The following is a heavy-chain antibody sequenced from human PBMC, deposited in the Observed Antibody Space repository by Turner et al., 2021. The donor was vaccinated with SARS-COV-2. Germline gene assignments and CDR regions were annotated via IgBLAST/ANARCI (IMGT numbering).Heavy chain of an antibody. Sequence: EVQLVESGGGLIQPGGSLRLSCAASGFTVSSHYMSWVRQAPGKGLEWVSVIYSGGSTFYADSVKGRFTISRDNSKNTLYLQMNSLRAEDTAVYYCARDLGGLRFDYWGQGTLVTVSS. V-gene: IGHV3-53*01. CDR1: GFTVSSHY. CDR2: IYSGGST. D-gene: IGHD2-15*01. CDR3: ARDLGGLRFDY. J-gene: IGHJ4*02.